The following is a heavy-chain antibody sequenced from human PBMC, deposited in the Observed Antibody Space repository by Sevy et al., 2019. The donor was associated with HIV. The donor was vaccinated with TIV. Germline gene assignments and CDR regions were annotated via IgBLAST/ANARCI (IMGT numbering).Heavy chain of an antibody. J-gene: IGHJ6*02. CDR2: ISSSSYTI. V-gene: IGHV3-48*01. CDR1: GFTFSGYS. D-gene: IGHD2-2*01. CDR3: ARDHVVVEPLANYGMDV. Sequence: GGSLRLSCAASGFTFSGYSMNWVRQAPGKGLEWVSYISSSSYTIYYADSVKGRFTISRDNAKNSLYLQMNSLTADDTAVYYCARDHVVVEPLANYGMDVWGQGTTVTVSS.